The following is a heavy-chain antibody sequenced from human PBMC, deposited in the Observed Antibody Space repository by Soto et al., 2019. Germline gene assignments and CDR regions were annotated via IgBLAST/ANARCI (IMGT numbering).Heavy chain of an antibody. CDR1: GGSLSDQW. CDR3: AASILYYGMDV. V-gene: IGHV5-51*01. CDR2: IYPGDSDT. J-gene: IGHJ6*02. Sequence: GESLKISCKASGGSLSDQWIGWVRHTPDKGLEWMGIIYPGDSDTKYNPSFQGQVTISADKSITTTYLQWSSLKASDTAIYYCAASILYYGMDVWGQGTTVTVSS.